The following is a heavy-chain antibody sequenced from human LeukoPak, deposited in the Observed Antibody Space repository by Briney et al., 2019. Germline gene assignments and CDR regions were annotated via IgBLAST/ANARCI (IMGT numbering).Heavy chain of an antibody. D-gene: IGHD3-10*01. J-gene: IGHJ4*02. CDR2: IYHSGST. CDR3: ARRSMVRGGSDY. CDR1: GGSISSSNW. Sequence: SETLSLACAVSGGSISSSNWWSWVRQPPGKGLEWIGEIYHSGSTNYNPSLKSRVTISVDKSKNQFSLKLSSVTAADTAVYYCARRSMVRGGSDYWGQGTLVTVSS. V-gene: IGHV4-4*02.